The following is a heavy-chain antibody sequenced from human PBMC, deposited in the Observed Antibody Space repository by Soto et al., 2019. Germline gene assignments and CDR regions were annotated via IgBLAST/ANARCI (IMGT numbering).Heavy chain of an antibody. Sequence: QITFKESGPTLVKPTQTLTLTCTFSGFSLTTSAVAVGWISQPPGKALEWLAIIYGSDDKFYSPSLKSRHTITKYTSTNQLVLTMTNMVPVDTATYYCERRYDPYYFDYWGQGTLVTVSS. CDR1: GFSLTTSAVA. V-gene: IGHV2-5*01. CDR2: IYGSDDK. J-gene: IGHJ4*02. D-gene: IGHD1-1*01. CDR3: ERRYDPYYFDY.